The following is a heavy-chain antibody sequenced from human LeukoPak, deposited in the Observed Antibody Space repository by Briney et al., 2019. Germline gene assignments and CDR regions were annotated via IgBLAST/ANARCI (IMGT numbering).Heavy chain of an antibody. V-gene: IGHV4-4*07. Sequence: SETLSLTCTVSGGSISSYYWSWTRQPAGKGLEWIGRIYTSGSTNYSASLKSRVSMSVDTSKNQFSLKLSSVTAADTAVFYCARENSGSYREFDYWGQGTLVTVSS. J-gene: IGHJ4*02. D-gene: IGHD1-26*01. CDR3: ARENSGSYREFDY. CDR2: IYTSGST. CDR1: GGSISSYY.